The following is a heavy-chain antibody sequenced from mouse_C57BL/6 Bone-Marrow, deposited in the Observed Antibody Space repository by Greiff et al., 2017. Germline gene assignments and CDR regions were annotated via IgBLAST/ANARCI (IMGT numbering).Heavy chain of an antibody. CDR1: GYAFSSSW. CDR3: AKRVY. V-gene: IGHV1-82*01. Sequence: QVQLKESGPELVKPGASVKISCKASGYAFSSSWMNWVKQRPGKGLEWIGRIYPGDGDTNYNGKFKGKATLTADKSSSTANMQLSSLTTEDSAVYFYAKRVYWGQGTLVTVSA. J-gene: IGHJ3*01. CDR2: IYPGDGDT.